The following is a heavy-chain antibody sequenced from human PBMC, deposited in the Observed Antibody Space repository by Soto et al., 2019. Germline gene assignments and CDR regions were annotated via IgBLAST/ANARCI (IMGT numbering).Heavy chain of an antibody. V-gene: IGHV2-70*01. CDR1: GFSLSTLGTC. J-gene: IGHJ4*02. CDR3: ARIPHYSDSYYMDY. CDR2: INWDNNK. Sequence: SGPTLVNPTQTLTLTCTFSGFSLSTLGTCVTWIRQPPGKALEWLALINWDNNKYYSTSLKTRLTISRDTSKNQVVLTMTNVVPVDTATYYCARIPHYSDSYYMDYWGQGTLVTVSS. D-gene: IGHD2-21*01.